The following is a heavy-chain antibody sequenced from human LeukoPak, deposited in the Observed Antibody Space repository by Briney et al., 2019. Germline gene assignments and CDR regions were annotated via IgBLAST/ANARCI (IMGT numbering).Heavy chain of an antibody. D-gene: IGHD2-8*01. CDR2: IQYDGSNQ. Sequence: GGSLRLSCGASGFTFSTYGIHWVRQAPGNGLEWMAYIQYDGSNQQYADSVKGRFIISRDRSKNIPYLQMNSLRAEDTAVHYCAKDRCSNGIGCLYYYMDVWGKGTTVTISS. CDR3: AKDRCSNGIGCLYYYMDV. CDR1: GFTFSTYG. V-gene: IGHV3-30*02. J-gene: IGHJ6*03.